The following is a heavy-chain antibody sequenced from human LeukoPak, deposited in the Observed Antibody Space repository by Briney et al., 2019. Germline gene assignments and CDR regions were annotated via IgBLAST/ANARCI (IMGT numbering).Heavy chain of an antibody. CDR1: GFTFSSYE. D-gene: IGHD6-13*01. CDR2: ISSGGSTT. V-gene: IGHV3-48*03. Sequence: GGSLRLSCAASGFTFSSYEMKWVRQAPGKGLEWVSYISSGGSTTYSADSAKGRFTISRDNAKNSLYLQMNSLGAEDTAVYYCARVQQPSGIQGYYYGMDVWGQGTTVTVSS. J-gene: IGHJ6*02. CDR3: ARVQQPSGIQGYYYGMDV.